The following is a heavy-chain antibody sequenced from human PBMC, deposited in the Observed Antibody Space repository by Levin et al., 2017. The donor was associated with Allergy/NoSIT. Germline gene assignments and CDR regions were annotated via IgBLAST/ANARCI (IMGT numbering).Heavy chain of an antibody. CDR3: AEQRIFGLGSTYGMDV. J-gene: IGHJ6*02. D-gene: IGHD3-10*01. V-gene: IGHV3-30*03. CDR1: GFTFSSYG. Sequence: PGGSLRLSCAASGFTFSSYGMNWVRQAPGKGLEWVAFISDDGSNNYFLESVKGRFTISRDNSKNTLYLQMNSLRPGETAGYYGAEQRIFGLGSTYGMDVWGQGTTVTVSS. CDR2: ISDDGSNN.